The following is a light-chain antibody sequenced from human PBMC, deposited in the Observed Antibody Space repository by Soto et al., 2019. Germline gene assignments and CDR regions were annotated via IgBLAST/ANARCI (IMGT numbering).Light chain of an antibody. Sequence: QPVLTQPPSASGTPGQRVTISCSGSSSNIGSNYVYWYQQLPGTAPKLLIYSNNQRPSGVPDRFSGSKSGTSASLAISGLRSEDEADYYCAAWDDSLSGRYVFGTGTKLTVL. CDR1: SSNIGSNY. CDR3: AAWDDSLSGRYV. CDR2: SNN. V-gene: IGLV1-47*02. J-gene: IGLJ1*01.